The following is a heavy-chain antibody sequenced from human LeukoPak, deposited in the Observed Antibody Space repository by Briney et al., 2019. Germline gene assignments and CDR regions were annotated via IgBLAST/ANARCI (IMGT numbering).Heavy chain of an antibody. D-gene: IGHD5-24*01. V-gene: IGHV1-18*01. CDR1: GYTFTIYG. Sequence: ASVTVSFKASGYTFTIYGISWVRQAPGQGLEWMGWISAYNGNTNYAQKLQGRVTITTDTSTSTAYMELRSLRSDDTAVYYCARDAHRRDGYNYDYWGQGTLVTVSS. J-gene: IGHJ4*02. CDR2: ISAYNGNT. CDR3: ARDAHRRDGYNYDY.